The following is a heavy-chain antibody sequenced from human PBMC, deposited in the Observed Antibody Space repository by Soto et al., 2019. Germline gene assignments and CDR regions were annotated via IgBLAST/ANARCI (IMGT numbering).Heavy chain of an antibody. CDR3: AHTRGGGTSACFVA. D-gene: IGHD2-15*01. J-gene: IGHJ5*02. CDR1: GFSLTSGPAG. V-gene: IGHV2-5*02. CDR2: IYWDGER. Sequence: QITLKESGPSLLKPTQTLTLTCTFSGFSLTSGPAGVGWIRQTPGKALEWLALIYWDGERRYSPSLKSRLTITKDTSKDQVVLTMTNMDPVDTGTYYCAHTRGGGTSACFVAWGQGTLVTVSS.